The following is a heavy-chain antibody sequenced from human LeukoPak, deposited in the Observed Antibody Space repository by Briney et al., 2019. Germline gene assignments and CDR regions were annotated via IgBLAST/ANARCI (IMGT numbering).Heavy chain of an antibody. V-gene: IGHV3-33*01. D-gene: IGHD3-10*01. CDR1: GFTFSSYG. Sequence: GGSLRLSCAASGFTFSSYGMHWVRQAPGKGLEWVAVIWYDGSNKYYADSVKGRFTISRDNSKNTLYLQMNSLRAEDTAVYYCAREGAQYYYGSGSPGFDYWGQGTLVTVSS. J-gene: IGHJ4*02. CDR3: AREGAQYYYGSGSPGFDY. CDR2: IWYDGSNK.